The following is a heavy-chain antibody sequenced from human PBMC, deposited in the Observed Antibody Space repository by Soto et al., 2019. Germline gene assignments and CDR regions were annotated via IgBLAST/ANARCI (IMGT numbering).Heavy chain of an antibody. V-gene: IGHV4-34*01. CDR1: GGSFSGYY. Sequence: SETLSLTCAVYGGSFSGYYWSWIRQPPGKGLEWIGEINHSGSTNYNPSLKSRVTISVDTSKNQFSLKLSSVTAADTAVYYCARGYSNYYYYYYYMDVWGKGTTVTVSS. CDR2: INHSGST. D-gene: IGHD4-4*01. J-gene: IGHJ6*03. CDR3: ARGYSNYYYYYYYMDV.